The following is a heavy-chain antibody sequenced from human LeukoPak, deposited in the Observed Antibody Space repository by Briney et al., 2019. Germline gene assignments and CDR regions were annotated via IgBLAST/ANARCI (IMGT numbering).Heavy chain of an antibody. CDR1: GFTFSSFA. J-gene: IGHJ4*02. CDR2: ISYDRSNK. CDR3: ARGLRYNYDSSAYFLDY. D-gene: IGHD3-22*01. Sequence: PGGSLRLSCAASGFTFSSFAMHWVRQAPGKGLEWVAVISYDRSNKYYADSVKGRFTISRDNSKNTLYLQMNSLRAEDTAIYYCARGLRYNYDSSAYFLDYWGQGSLVTVSS. V-gene: IGHV3-30*04.